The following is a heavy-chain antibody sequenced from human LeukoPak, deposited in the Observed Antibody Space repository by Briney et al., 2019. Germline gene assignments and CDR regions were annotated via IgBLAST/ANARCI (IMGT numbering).Heavy chain of an antibody. J-gene: IGHJ4*02. Sequence: GGSLRLSCAASGFSFSTYTMHWVRQAPGKGLEWVAAISYDGSNKYYADSVKGRFTISRDNSKNTLYLQMNSLRAEDTAVYYCAKDGVYGGGFDYWGQGTLVTVSS. D-gene: IGHD4-23*01. V-gene: IGHV3-30*04. CDR1: GFSFSTYT. CDR2: ISYDGSNK. CDR3: AKDGVYGGGFDY.